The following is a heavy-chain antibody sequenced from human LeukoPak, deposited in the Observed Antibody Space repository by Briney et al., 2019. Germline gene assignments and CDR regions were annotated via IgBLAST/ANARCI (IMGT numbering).Heavy chain of an antibody. V-gene: IGHV3-11*01. CDR2: ISSGGSTI. D-gene: IGHD4-23*01. Sequence: PGGSLRLSCAVSGFTFSDYYMSWFRQAPGKGLEWVSYISSGGSTISHADSVKGRFTISRDNAENSLYLQMDRQRAEDTAVYFCTRRAGGGRCFDYWGQGTLVTVSS. CDR3: TRRAGGGRCFDY. CDR1: GFTFSDYY. J-gene: IGHJ4*02.